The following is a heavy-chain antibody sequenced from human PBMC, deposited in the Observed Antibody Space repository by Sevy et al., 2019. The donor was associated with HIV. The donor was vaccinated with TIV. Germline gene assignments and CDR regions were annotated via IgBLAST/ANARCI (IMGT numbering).Heavy chain of an antibody. Sequence: GGSLRLSCAASGFTFSSYAMSWVRHAPGKGLEWVSAISGSGGSTYYADSVKGRFTISRDNSKNTLYLQMNSLRAEDTAVYYCAKNGYDFWSGPVDYWGLGTLVTVSS. CDR2: ISGSGGST. D-gene: IGHD3-3*01. CDR1: GFTFSSYA. CDR3: AKNGYDFWSGPVDY. V-gene: IGHV3-23*01. J-gene: IGHJ4*02.